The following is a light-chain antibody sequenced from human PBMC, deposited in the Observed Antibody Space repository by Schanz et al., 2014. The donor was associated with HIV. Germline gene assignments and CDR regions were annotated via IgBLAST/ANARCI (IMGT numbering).Light chain of an antibody. V-gene: IGLV2-8*01. CDR3: SSFAGNNKLL. CDR2: EVS. CDR1: SSDVGDYNY. J-gene: IGLJ2*01. Sequence: QSALTQPASVSGSPGQSVTLSCTGTSSDVGDYNYVSWYQQHPGKAPKIMIYEVSKRPSGVPDRFSGSKSGNTASLTVSGLQADDEADYYCSSFAGNNKLLFGGGTKLTVL.